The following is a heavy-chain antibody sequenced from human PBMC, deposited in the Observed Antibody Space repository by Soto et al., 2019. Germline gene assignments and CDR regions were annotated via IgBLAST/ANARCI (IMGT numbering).Heavy chain of an antibody. D-gene: IGHD6-13*01. V-gene: IGHV3-33*01. Sequence: QVQLVESGGGVVQPGRSLRLSCAASGFTFSSYGMHWVRQAPGKGLEWVAVIWYDGSNKYYADSVKGRFTISRDNSKNTLYLLMNSLRAEDTAVYYCALYSSRLWGQGTLVTVSS. J-gene: IGHJ4*02. CDR3: ALYSSRL. CDR1: GFTFSSYG. CDR2: IWYDGSNK.